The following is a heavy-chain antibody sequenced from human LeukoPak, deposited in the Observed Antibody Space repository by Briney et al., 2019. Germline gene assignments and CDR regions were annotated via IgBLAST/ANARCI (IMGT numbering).Heavy chain of an antibody. Sequence: XXXXWVRQAPGQGLEWMGWINPNSGGTNYAQKFQGRVTMTRDTSISTAYMELSRLRSDDTAVYYCARHDYWGQGTLVTVSS. CDR2: INPNSGGT. CDR3: ARHDY. V-gene: IGHV1-2*02. CDR1: XX. J-gene: IGHJ4*02.